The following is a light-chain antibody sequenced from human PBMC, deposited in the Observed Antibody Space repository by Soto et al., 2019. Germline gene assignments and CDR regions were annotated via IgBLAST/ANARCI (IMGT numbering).Light chain of an antibody. CDR1: QGIKND. CDR2: VAS. CDR3: LQDSSYPLT. V-gene: IGKV1-6*01. J-gene: IGKJ4*01. Sequence: AIQMTQSPSSLSASVGDRVTITCRASQGIKNDLGWYQQKPGRAPKLLIYVASNLQSGVPSRFSGSGSGTDFTLTISSLQPDDFATYYCLQDSSYPLTFGGGTKVEIK.